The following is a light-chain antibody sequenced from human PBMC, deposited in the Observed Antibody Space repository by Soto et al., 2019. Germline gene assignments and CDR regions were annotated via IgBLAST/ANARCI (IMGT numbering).Light chain of an antibody. J-gene: IGLJ2*01. V-gene: IGLV1-40*01. CDR2: GND. CDR1: SSNIGADYD. CDR3: QSYDSGLSAVL. Sequence: QPVLTQPPSVSGAPGQRVTISCTGRSSNIGADYDVNWYQQFSGTAPKLLIYGNDNRPSGVPDRFSGSKSDTSASLAVTGLQAEDEADYYCQSYDSGLSAVLFGGGTKLTVL.